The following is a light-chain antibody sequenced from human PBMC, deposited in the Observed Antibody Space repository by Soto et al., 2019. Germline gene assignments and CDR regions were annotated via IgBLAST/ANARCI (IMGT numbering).Light chain of an antibody. CDR1: SSDVGGYNY. CDR3: SSYTSSSTQEV. Sequence: QSVLTQPASVSGSPGQSITISCTGTSSDVGGYNYVSWYQQHPGKAPKLMIYDVSNRPSGVSNRFSGSKSGNTASLTISGLQAEDEADYYFSSYTSSSTQEVFGTGTKVTVL. V-gene: IGLV2-14*01. CDR2: DVS. J-gene: IGLJ1*01.